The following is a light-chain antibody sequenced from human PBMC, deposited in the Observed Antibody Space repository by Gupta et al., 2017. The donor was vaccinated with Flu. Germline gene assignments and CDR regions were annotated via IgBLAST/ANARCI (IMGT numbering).Light chain of an antibody. CDR1: QSVSSSY. V-gene: IGKV3-20*01. CDR3: QQYGSSLRT. Sequence: EIVLTQSPGTLSLSPGERATLSCRASQSVSSSYLAWYQQKPGQAPRLLIYGASSRATGIPDTFSGSGSGTDFTLTISRLEPEDFAVYYCQQYGSSLRTFGQGTKVEIK. J-gene: IGKJ1*01. CDR2: GAS.